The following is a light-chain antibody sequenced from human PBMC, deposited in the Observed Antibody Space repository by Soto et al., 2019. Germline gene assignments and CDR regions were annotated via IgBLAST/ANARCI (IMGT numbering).Light chain of an antibody. CDR3: RSFDSSLSGWV. CDR2: GNT. J-gene: IGLJ3*02. CDR1: SSNIGAGYD. Sequence: QSVLTQPPSVSGAPGQRVTISCTGGSSNIGAGYDVHWYQQLPGTAPKLLVSGNTNRPSGVPDRFSGSKSGTSASLAITGLQAEDEADYYCRSFDSSLSGWVFGGGTKVTVL. V-gene: IGLV1-40*01.